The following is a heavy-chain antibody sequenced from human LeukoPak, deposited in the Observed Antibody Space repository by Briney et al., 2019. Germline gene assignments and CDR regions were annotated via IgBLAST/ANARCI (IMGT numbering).Heavy chain of an antibody. V-gene: IGHV3-7*01. CDR2: IKPDGSEK. D-gene: IGHD6-19*01. Sequence: PGGPLRLSCAASRFTYSIHRIICPRQAPGKGLEWVASIKPDGSEKYYVDSVKGRFTIARDSAKSSLYLQMNTLRAEDTAVYYCARDRGSSGWYEFDYWGQGTLVTVSS. J-gene: IGHJ4*02. CDR1: RFTYSIHR. CDR3: ARDRGSSGWYEFDY.